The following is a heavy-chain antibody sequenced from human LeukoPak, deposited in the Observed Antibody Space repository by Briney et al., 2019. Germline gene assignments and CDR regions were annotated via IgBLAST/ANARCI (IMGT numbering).Heavy chain of an antibody. CDR1: GGTFSSYA. CDR2: IIPIFGTA. J-gene: IGHJ1*01. D-gene: IGHD3-22*01. Sequence: ASVKVSCKASGGTFSSYAISWVRQAPGQGLEWMGGIIPIFGTANYAQKFQGRVTITTDESTSTAYMELSSLRSEDTAVYYCARGYYYDKGLQHWGQGTLVTVSS. V-gene: IGHV1-69*05. CDR3: ARGYYYDKGLQH.